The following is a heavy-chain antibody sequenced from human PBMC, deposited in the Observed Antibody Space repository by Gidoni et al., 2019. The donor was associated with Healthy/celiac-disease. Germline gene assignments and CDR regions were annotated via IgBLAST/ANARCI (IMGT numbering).Heavy chain of an antibody. J-gene: IGHJ4*02. CDR3: ARDPGYDILTGYSH. CDR1: GGPFSSYA. D-gene: IGHD3-9*01. V-gene: IGHV1-69*01. CDR2: IIPIFGTA. Sequence: HVQLVQSGAAVKNTGSSVQVSCKASGGPFSSYAISWVRQAPGQGLEWMGGIIPIFGTANYAQKFQGRVTITADESTSTSYMELSSLRSEDTAVYYCARDPGYDILTGYSHWGQGTLVTVSS.